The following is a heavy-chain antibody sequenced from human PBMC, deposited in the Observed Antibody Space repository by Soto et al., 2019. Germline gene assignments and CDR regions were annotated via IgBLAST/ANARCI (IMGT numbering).Heavy chain of an antibody. V-gene: IGHV3-23*01. J-gene: IGHJ3*02. CDR1: GFTPSSYA. D-gene: IGHD6-19*01. CDR2: ISGSGGST. Sequence: PGGSLRLSCAASGFTPSSYAMSWVRQAPGKGLEWVSGISGSGGSTYYADSVKGRFTISRDNSKNTLYLQMNSLRAEDTAVYYCAKDRVTVVGYDAFDIWGQGTMVTVSS. CDR3: AKDRVTVVGYDAFDI.